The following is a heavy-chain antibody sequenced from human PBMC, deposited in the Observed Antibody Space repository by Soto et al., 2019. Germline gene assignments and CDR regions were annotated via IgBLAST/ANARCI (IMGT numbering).Heavy chain of an antibody. CDR1: GYTFVNYY. CDR3: ARDLSGKSFGHQGY. Sequence: ASVKISCKTSGYTFVNYYLHWVRQAPGQGLEWMGIINPSGGGTNYAQKFQGRVTMTRDTPTSTVHMELSRLRFEDTAVYYCARDLSGKSFGHQGYWGQGALVTVSS. CDR2: INPSGGGT. V-gene: IGHV1-46*01. D-gene: IGHD1-26*01. J-gene: IGHJ4*02.